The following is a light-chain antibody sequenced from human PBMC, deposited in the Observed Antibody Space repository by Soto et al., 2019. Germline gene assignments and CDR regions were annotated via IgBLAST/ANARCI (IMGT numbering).Light chain of an antibody. V-gene: IGLV2-14*01. CDR1: SSDVGGYTY. CDR2: DVS. J-gene: IGLJ1*01. CDR3: SSYTSSSTLV. Sequence: QSALTQPASVSGSPVQSITISCTGTSSDVGGYTYVSWYQQHPGKAPKLMIYDVSNRPSGVSNRFSGSKSGNTASLTISGLQAEDEADYYCSSYTSSSTLVFGTGTKLTVL.